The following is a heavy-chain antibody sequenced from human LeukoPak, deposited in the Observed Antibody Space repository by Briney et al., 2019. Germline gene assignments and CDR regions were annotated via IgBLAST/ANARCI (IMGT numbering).Heavy chain of an antibody. CDR2: ISSSSRTI. V-gene: IGHV3-48*04. Sequence: GGSLRLSCAASGVSFGGFFMNWVRQAPGKGPEWVSYISSSSRTIYYADSVKGRFTISRDNAKNSLYLQMNSLRAEDTAVYYCARDGQTGGIDYWGQGTLVTVSS. D-gene: IGHD1-1*01. CDR3: ARDGQTGGIDY. CDR1: GVSFGGFF. J-gene: IGHJ4*02.